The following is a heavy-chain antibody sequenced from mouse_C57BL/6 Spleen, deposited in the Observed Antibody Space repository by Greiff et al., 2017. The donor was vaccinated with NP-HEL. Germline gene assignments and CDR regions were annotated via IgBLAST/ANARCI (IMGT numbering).Heavy chain of an antibody. CDR1: GYTFTDYN. CDR3: ARWFYSNYNAMDY. D-gene: IGHD2-5*01. Sequence: EVQLQQSGPELVKPGASVKMSCKASGYTFTDYNMHWVKQSHGKSLEWIGYINPNNGGTSYNQKFKGKATLTVNKSSSTAYMELRSLTSEDSAVYYCARWFYSNYNAMDYWGQGTSVTVSS. J-gene: IGHJ4*01. CDR2: INPNNGGT. V-gene: IGHV1-22*01.